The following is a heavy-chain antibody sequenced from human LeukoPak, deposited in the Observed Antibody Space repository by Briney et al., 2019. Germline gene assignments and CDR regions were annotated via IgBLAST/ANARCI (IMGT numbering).Heavy chain of an antibody. D-gene: IGHD6-19*01. J-gene: IGHJ4*02. Sequence: PSETLSLTCTVSGGSISSYYWSWIRQPPGKGLEWIGYIYYSGSTNYNPSLKSRVTISVDTSKNQSSLKLSSVTAADTAVYYCARGQWPLYYFDYWGQGTLVTVSS. CDR2: IYYSGST. CDR1: GGSISSYY. V-gene: IGHV4-59*01. CDR3: ARGQWPLYYFDY.